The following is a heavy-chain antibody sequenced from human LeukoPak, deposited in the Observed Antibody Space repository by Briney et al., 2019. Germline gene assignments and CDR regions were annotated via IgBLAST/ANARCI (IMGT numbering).Heavy chain of an antibody. CDR1: GYTFTGSGWY. CDR2: IHPNNGAT. Sequence: GDSVKVSCKASGYTFTGSGWYLYWLRQAPGQGLECVGWIHPNNGATLYAQKFQGRVAMTTGTSISTAYMELSRLRPDDTAMYYCARDGPAQMVDFDYWGQGTLVTVSS. J-gene: IGHJ4*02. CDR3: ARDGPAQMVDFDY. D-gene: IGHD3-10*01. V-gene: IGHV1-2*02.